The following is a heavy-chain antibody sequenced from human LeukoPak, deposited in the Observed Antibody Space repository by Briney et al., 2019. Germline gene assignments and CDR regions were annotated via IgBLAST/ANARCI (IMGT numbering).Heavy chain of an antibody. D-gene: IGHD3-10*01. Sequence: AASVKVSCKASGGTFSSYAISWVRQAPGQGLEWMGGIIPIFGTANYAQKFQGRVTMTRDTSISTAYMELSRLRSDDTAVYYCARDRITMVRGVTSTSDYWGQGTLVSVSS. J-gene: IGHJ4*02. V-gene: IGHV1-69*05. CDR2: IIPIFGTA. CDR3: ARDRITMVRGVTSTSDY. CDR1: GGTFSSYA.